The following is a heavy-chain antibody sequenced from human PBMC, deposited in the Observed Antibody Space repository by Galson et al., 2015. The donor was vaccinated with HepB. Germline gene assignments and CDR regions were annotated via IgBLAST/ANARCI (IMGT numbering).Heavy chain of an antibody. Sequence: QSGAEVKKPGESLKISCKVSGDSVTSYWIAWVRQMPGKGLEWVGIIYPGDSDTRYSPSFQGQVTISADKSISTAYLQWSSLKASDTAIYYCARRRGNSHVDYWGQGTLDTVSP. D-gene: IGHD4-23*01. J-gene: IGHJ4*02. CDR3: ARRRGNSHVDY. CDR2: IYPGDSDT. CDR1: GDSVTSYW. V-gene: IGHV5-51*01.